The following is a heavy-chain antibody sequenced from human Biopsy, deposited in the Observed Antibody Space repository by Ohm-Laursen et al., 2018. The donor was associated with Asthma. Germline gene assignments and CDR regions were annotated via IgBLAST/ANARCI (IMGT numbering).Heavy chain of an antibody. J-gene: IGHJ4*02. V-gene: IGHV3-11*01. CDR3: ARGDSSNWSHYYFDY. Sequence: GSLRLSCTASGFPFSDYYMSWIRQAPGKGLEWVSYISSSGTTIFNADSVKGRFTISRDNAKNSLYLQMNSLRAEDTAVYYCARGDSSNWSHYYFDYWGQGTLVTVSS. D-gene: IGHD3-22*01. CDR2: ISSSGTTI. CDR1: GFPFSDYY.